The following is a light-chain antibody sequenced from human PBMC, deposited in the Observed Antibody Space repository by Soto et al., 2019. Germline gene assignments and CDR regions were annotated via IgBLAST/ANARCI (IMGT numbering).Light chain of an antibody. Sequence: ELVATQSPVSLPVSPGERPTLACKARQLVSGYLAWYQQEPGQPPRLXXYGAFNRAAGIPARFSGSGSGTEFTLTTSSLEPEDSSVYYCQRRNIWPPVPLGQGTRREI. V-gene: IGKV3-11*01. CDR2: GAF. CDR3: QRRNIWPPVP. CDR1: QLVSGY. J-gene: IGKJ5*01.